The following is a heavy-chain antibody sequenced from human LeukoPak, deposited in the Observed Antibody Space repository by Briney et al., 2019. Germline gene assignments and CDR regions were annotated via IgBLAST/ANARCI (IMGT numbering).Heavy chain of an antibody. D-gene: IGHD3-16*01. J-gene: IGHJ4*02. Sequence: ASETLSLTCSVSGGSISSYYWSWIRQPAGKGLEWIGRIYTSGSTNYNPSLKSRVTISVDTSKNQFSLKLSSVTAADTAVYYCARNMAGGVPDDYWGQGTLVTVSS. CDR3: ARNMAGGVPDDY. CDR1: GGSISSYY. V-gene: IGHV4-4*07. CDR2: IYTSGST.